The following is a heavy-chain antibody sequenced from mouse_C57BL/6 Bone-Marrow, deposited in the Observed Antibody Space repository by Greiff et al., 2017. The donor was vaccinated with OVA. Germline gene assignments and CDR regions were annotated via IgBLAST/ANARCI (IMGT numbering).Heavy chain of an antibody. D-gene: IGHD3-3*01. Sequence: VQLQESGPELVKPGASVKISCKASGYAFSSSWMNWVKQRPGTGLEWIGRIYPGDGDSNYNGKFKGKATLTADKASSTAYMQLSSLTSEDSAVYFCARSRGLYAMDYWGQGTSVTVSS. J-gene: IGHJ4*01. CDR1: GYAFSSSW. CDR3: ARSRGLYAMDY. V-gene: IGHV1-82*01. CDR2: IYPGDGDS.